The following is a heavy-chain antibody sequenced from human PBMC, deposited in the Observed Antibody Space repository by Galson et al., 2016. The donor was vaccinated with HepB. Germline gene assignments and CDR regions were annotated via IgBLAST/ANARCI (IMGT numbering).Heavy chain of an antibody. V-gene: IGHV3-7*01. D-gene: IGHD6-19*01. J-gene: IGHJ3*01. CDR1: GFTFSAYW. Sequence: SLRLSCAASGFTFSAYWMAWIRQAPGKGLEWVANTNQDGSGKHYVDSAKGRFTVSRDNAKNSVFLDVNSLRAEDTAVYYCVSGYTSGIWGQGTTVTVSS. CDR3: VSGYTSGI. CDR2: TNQDGSGK.